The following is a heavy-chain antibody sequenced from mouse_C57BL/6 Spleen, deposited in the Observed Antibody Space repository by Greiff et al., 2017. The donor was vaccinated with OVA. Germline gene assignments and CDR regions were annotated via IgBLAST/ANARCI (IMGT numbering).Heavy chain of an antibody. CDR3: ARDGPYYFDY. Sequence: QVQLQQPGAELVRPGSSVKLSCKASGYTFTSYWIDWVKQRPGQGLEWIGNIYPSDSETHYNQKFKDKATLTVDKSSSTAYMQLSSLTSEDSAVYYCARDGPYYFDYWGQGTTLTVSS. J-gene: IGHJ2*01. V-gene: IGHV1-61*01. CDR1: GYTFTSYW. D-gene: IGHD1-1*01. CDR2: IYPSDSET.